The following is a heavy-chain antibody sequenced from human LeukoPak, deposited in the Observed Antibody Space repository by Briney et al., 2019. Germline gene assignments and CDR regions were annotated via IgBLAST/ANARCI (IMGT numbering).Heavy chain of an antibody. CDR2: IYSGGST. CDR3: ARAVRGIRITVYYYYMDV. D-gene: IGHD2-15*01. V-gene: IGHV3-66*02. Sequence: GGSLRLSCAASGFTFSSYWMSWVRQAPGKGLEWVSVIYSGGSTYYADSVKGRFTISRDNSKNTLYLQMNSLRAEDTAVYYCARAVRGIRITVYYYYMDVWGKGTTVTVSS. J-gene: IGHJ6*03. CDR1: GFTFSSYW.